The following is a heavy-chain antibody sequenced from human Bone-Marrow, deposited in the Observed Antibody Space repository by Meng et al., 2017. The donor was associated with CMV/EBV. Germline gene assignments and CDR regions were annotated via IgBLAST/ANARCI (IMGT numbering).Heavy chain of an antibody. J-gene: IGHJ6*02. Sequence: SETLSLTCAVYGGSFSGYYWSWIRQPPGKGLEWIGYIYYIGTTYYNPSLESRVTISVDTSNNQFSLKLSSVTAAGTAMYYCARERSGASYYYYGIDAWGQGTTVTVSS. CDR2: IYYIGTT. D-gene: IGHD1-1*01. V-gene: IGHV4-34*01. CDR1: GGSFSGYY. CDR3: ARERSGASYYYYGIDA.